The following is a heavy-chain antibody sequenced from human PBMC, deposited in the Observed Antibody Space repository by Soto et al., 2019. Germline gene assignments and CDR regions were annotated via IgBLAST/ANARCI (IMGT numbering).Heavy chain of an antibody. D-gene: IGHD3-16*02. Sequence: TVSLSRTVHGASIGRDCYYLSGIRQQPGKGLAWIGYIYYSGSTYYNPSLKSRVTISVDTSKNQFSLKLSSVTAADTAVYYCARAGYYDYVWGSYHGMDVWGQGTTVT. V-gene: IGHV4-31*03. J-gene: IGHJ6*02. CDR3: ARAGYYDYVWGSYHGMDV. CDR2: IYYSGST. CDR1: GASIGRDCYY.